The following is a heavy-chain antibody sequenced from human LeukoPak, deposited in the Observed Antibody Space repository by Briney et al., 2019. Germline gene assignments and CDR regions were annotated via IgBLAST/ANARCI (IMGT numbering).Heavy chain of an antibody. CDR2: IKSKDVGGTA. V-gene: IGHV3-15*01. Sequence: GGSLRLSCAASGFIVSHNYMTWVRQAPGRGLEWVARIKSKDVGGTAANAAPVEGRFTISRDDSKNTLYLQMNSLKTEDTAVYYCTTTQYSDSSLRYWGQGTPVTVSS. D-gene: IGHD1-26*01. CDR1: GFIVSHNY. J-gene: IGHJ4*02. CDR3: TTTQYSDSSLRY.